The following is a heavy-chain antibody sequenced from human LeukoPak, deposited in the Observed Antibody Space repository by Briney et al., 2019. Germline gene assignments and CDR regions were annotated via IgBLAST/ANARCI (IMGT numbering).Heavy chain of an antibody. D-gene: IGHD4/OR15-4a*01. J-gene: IGHJ4*02. Sequence: SETLSLTCTVSGGSINNYSWNWIRQPPGKGLEWIGYMSYSGNTYYNPSLKSRVTISVDMSKNQFYLQMSSVTAADTAVYYCARDEYGGPFDYWGQGALVTVSS. CDR3: ARDEYGGPFDY. CDR2: MSYSGNT. V-gene: IGHV4-59*01. CDR1: GGSINNYS.